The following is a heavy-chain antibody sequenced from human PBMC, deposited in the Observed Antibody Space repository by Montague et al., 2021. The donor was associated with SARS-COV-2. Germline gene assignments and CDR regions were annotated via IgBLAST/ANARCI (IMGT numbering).Heavy chain of an antibody. V-gene: IGHV2-70*01. CDR1: GFSLSTSGMC. CDR2: IDWDDDK. Sequence: VKPTQTLTLTCTFSGFSLSTSGMCVSWIRPPPGKALEWLALIDWDDDKYYSTSLKTRPTISKDTSKNQVALTMTNMDPVDTATYYCARMTTVVTLGYYYYYGMDVWGQGTTVTVSS. CDR3: ARMTTVVTLGYYYYYGMDV. D-gene: IGHD4-23*01. J-gene: IGHJ6*02.